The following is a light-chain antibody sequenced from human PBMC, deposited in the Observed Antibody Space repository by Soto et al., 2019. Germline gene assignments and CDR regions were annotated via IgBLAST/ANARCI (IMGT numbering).Light chain of an antibody. CDR3: QQYESYPLT. V-gene: IGKV1-5*03. CDR1: QSVSGW. Sequence: DIQMTQSPPTLSASVGDSVTMTCRASQSVSGWLAWYRQKPGKAPELLIYSASTLETGLPSRFSGSGSGTEFTLTVSSLHPDDFATYYCQQYESYPLTFAEGTKIDIK. CDR2: SAS. J-gene: IGKJ4*01.